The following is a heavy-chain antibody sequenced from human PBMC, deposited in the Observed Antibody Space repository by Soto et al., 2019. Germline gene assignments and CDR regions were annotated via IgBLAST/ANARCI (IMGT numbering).Heavy chain of an antibody. CDR1: GFSVSSSY. J-gene: IGHJ6*02. CDR3: ATILTTMAPEDQSDYSLDV. D-gene: IGHD5-12*01. CDR2: IDSGGST. V-gene: IGHV3-66*01. Sequence: VQLVESGGGLVQPGGSLRLSCAASGFSVSSSYMNWVRQAPGKGLDWVSVIDSGGSTDYADSVKGRFSISTDNSKNTLYLKRNGLRAEDTAVYYCATILTTMAPEDQSDYSLDVWGQVTTVTVSS.